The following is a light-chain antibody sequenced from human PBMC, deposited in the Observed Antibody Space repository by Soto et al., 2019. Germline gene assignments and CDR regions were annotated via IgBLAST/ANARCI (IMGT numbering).Light chain of an antibody. J-gene: IGKJ4*01. Sequence: EIVMTQSPATLSVSPGERATLSCRASQSVSSNLAWYQQKPGQAPRLVIYGASTRATGIPARFSGSGAGTEFTLTISSLQSEDFAVYYCQQYNSWPLTFGGGTKV. CDR3: QQYNSWPLT. CDR2: GAS. CDR1: QSVSSN. V-gene: IGKV3D-15*01.